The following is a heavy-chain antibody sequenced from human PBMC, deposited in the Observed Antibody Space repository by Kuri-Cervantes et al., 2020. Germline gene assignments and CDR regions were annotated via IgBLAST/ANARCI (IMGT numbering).Heavy chain of an antibody. CDR1: GYSISSGYY. Sequence: SETLSLTCAVSGYSISSGYYWTWIRQPPGKGLEWIGEINHSGSPKYNSSLKSRVTISVDTSKNQFSLNVTSVTAADTAIYFCARVNWGPSYYFYYMDVWGRGTTVTVSS. D-gene: IGHD7-27*01. V-gene: IGHV4-34*01. J-gene: IGHJ6*03. CDR2: INHSGSP. CDR3: ARVNWGPSYYFYYMDV.